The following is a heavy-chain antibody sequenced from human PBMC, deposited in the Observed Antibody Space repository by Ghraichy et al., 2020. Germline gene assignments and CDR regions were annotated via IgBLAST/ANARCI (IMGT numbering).Heavy chain of an antibody. CDR2: FDPEDGET. V-gene: IGHV1-24*01. Sequence: ASVKVSCKVSGYTITELSMHWVRQAPGKGLEWMGGFDPEDGETIYAQKFQGRVTMTEDTSTDTAYMELSTLRSEDTAVYYCATDVAGSYYHWGQGTLVTVSS. D-gene: IGHD1-26*01. CDR1: GYTITELS. CDR3: ATDVAGSYYH. J-gene: IGHJ5*02.